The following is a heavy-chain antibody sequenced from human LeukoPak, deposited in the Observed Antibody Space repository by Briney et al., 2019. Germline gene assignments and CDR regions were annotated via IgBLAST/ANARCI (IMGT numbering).Heavy chain of an antibody. CDR1: GGSISSSSYY. J-gene: IGHJ6*03. Sequence: KTSETLSLTCTVSGGSISSSSYYWGWIRQPPGKGLEWIGSIYYSGSTYYNPSLKSRVTISVDTSKNQFSLKLSSVTAADTAVYYCARRGLYYYDSSGYRGHYYYYVDVWGKGTTVTISS. CDR2: IYYSGST. CDR3: ARRGLYYYDSSGYRGHYYYYVDV. V-gene: IGHV4-39*07. D-gene: IGHD3-22*01.